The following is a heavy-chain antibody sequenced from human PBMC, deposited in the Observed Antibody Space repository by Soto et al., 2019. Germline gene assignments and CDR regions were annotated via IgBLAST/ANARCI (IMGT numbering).Heavy chain of an antibody. Sequence: ASVKVSCKASGYTFTSYGISWVRQAPGQGLEWMGWISAYNGNTNYAQKLQGRVTMTTGTSTSTAYMELRSLRSGDTAVYYCARDCGGDCAFDYWGQGTLVTVSS. J-gene: IGHJ4*02. CDR3: ARDCGGDCAFDY. D-gene: IGHD2-21*02. CDR1: GYTFTSYG. CDR2: ISAYNGNT. V-gene: IGHV1-18*04.